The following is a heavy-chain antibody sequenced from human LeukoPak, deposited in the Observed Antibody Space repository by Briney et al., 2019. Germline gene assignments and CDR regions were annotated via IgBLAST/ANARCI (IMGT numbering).Heavy chain of an antibody. J-gene: IGHJ4*02. CDR1: GFTFSSYA. CDR3: ARGYSSGWYEGLDY. V-gene: IGHV3-30*04. CDR2: ISYDGSNK. D-gene: IGHD6-19*01. Sequence: GGSLRLSCAASGFTFSSYAMHWVRQAPGKGLEWVAVISYDGSNKYYADSVKGRFTISRDNSKNTLYLQMNSLRAEDTAVYYCARGYSSGWYEGLDYWGQGTLVTVSS.